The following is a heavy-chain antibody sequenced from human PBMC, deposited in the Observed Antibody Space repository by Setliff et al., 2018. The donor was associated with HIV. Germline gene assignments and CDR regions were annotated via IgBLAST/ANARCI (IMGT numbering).Heavy chain of an antibody. J-gene: IGHJ6*03. D-gene: IGHD3-9*01. V-gene: IGHV3-20*04. CDR1: GFTFSDHY. CDR3: VRDGSLTGRYYHYMDV. CDR2: INWNGEMT. Sequence: AGGSLRLSCAASGFTFSDHYMTWIRQAPGKGLEWVSGINWNGEMTAYADSARGRFTVSRDNARKSLYLQMDSLTSEDTALYYCVRDGSLTGRYYHYMDVWGKGTTVTVSS.